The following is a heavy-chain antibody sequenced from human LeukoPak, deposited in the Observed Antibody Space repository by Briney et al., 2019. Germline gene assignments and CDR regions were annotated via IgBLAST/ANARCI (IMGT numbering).Heavy chain of an antibody. V-gene: IGHV3-48*01. CDR2: ISSSSSTI. Sequence: GGSLRLSCAASGFTFSSYSMKWVRQAPGKGLEWVSYISSSSSTIYYADSVKGRFTISRDNANNSLYLQMNSLRAEDTAVYYCTRRSYSGLDYWGQGTLVTVSS. D-gene: IGHD2-15*01. CDR1: GFTFSSYS. CDR3: TRRSYSGLDY. J-gene: IGHJ4*02.